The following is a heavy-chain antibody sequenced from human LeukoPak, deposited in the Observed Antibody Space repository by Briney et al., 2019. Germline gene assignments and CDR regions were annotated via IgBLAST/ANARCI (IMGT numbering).Heavy chain of an antibody. CDR2: IKQDGSEK. V-gene: IGHV3-7*01. J-gene: IGHJ4*02. Sequence: GGSLRLSCAASGFTFSSYWMSWVRQAPGKGLEWVANIKQDGSEKYYVDSVKGRSTISRDNAKNSLYLQMNSLRAEDTAVYYCARGTLVGATSYWGQGTLVTVSS. CDR3: ARGTLVGATSY. D-gene: IGHD1-26*01. CDR1: GFTFSSYW.